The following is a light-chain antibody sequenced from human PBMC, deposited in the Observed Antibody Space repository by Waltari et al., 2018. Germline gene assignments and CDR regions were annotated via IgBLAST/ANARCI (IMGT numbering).Light chain of an antibody. CDR3: SSYTADTTRV. J-gene: IGLJ3*02. Sequence: QSPLTQPASVSGSPGQSITISCSGTSSDVGRYKYVSWFQQLPGKAPKLMIYDVNNRPAGASTRFSGSKSGNTASLTISGLQAEDEADYYCSSYTADTTRVFGGGTKLTVL. CDR2: DVN. CDR1: SSDVGRYKY. V-gene: IGLV2-14*03.